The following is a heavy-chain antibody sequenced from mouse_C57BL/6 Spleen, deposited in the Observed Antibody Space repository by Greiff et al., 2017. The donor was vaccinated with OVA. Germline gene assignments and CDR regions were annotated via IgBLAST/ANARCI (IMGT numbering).Heavy chain of an antibody. V-gene: IGHV5-12*01. CDR3: ARPYYGSSSWFAY. J-gene: IGHJ3*01. CDR2: ISNGGGST. Sequence: DVKLVASGGGLVQPGGSLKLSCAASGFTFSDYYMYWVRQTPEKRLEWVAYISNGGGSTYYPDTVKGRFPISRDNAKNTLYLQMSRLKSDDTAMYYCARPYYGSSSWFAYWGQGTLVTVSA. CDR1: GFTFSDYY. D-gene: IGHD1-1*01.